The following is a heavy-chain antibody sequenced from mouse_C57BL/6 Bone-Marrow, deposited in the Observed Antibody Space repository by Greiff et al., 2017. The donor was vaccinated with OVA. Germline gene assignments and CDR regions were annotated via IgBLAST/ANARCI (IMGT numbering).Heavy chain of an antibody. CDR2: ISSGGSYT. D-gene: IGHD2-4*01. CDR3: ARIYYDSFAY. J-gene: IGHJ3*01. Sequence: EVKLVESGGDLVKPGGSLKLSCAASGFTFSSYGMSWVRQTPDKRLEWVATISSGGSYTYSPARVKGRFPISRDNAKNTLYLQMGSLKSEDTAMYYCARIYYDSFAYWGQGTLVTVSA. V-gene: IGHV5-6*01. CDR1: GFTFSSYG.